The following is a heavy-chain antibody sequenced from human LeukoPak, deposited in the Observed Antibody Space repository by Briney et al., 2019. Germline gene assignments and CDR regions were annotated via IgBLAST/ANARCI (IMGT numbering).Heavy chain of an antibody. CDR2: FYYSGST. J-gene: IGHJ3*02. Sequence: PSETLSLTCNVSGGSISSSSYYWGWIRQPPGKGLEWIGSFYYSGSTDYNPSLKTRVTISVDTSKNQFSLKLSSVTAADTAVYYCVKLDYDRAFDIWGQGTMVTVSS. D-gene: IGHD3-22*01. CDR3: VKLDYDRAFDI. CDR1: GGSISSSSYY. V-gene: IGHV4-39*01.